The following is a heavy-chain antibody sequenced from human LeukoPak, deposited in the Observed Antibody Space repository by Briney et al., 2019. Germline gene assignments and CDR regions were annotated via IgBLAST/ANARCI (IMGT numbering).Heavy chain of an antibody. D-gene: IGHD2-15*01. Sequence: GGSLRPSCSASGFTFSSFWMTWVRQAPGKGLEWVANINQGSNEKYYMDSVRGRFTISRDNAKNSLSLQMNSLGADDTAVYYCAREEDGRYSYYWGRGTQVTVSS. J-gene: IGHJ4*02. CDR1: GFTFSSFW. V-gene: IGHV3-7*04. CDR2: INQGSNEK. CDR3: AREEDGRYSYY.